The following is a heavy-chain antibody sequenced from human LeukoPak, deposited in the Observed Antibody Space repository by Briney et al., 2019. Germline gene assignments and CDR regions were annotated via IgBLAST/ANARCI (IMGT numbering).Heavy chain of an antibody. V-gene: IGHV3-74*01. CDR3: ARGPIPATAIPEN. D-gene: IGHD2-2*02. CDR2: VNTDGSST. Sequence: GGSLRLSCAASGFTFSSYWMHWVRQAPGKGLVSGSRVNTDGSSTTYADSVKGRFTISRDNAKNTVYLQMNSLRAEDTAVYYCARGPIPATAIPENWGQGTLVTVSS. J-gene: IGHJ4*02. CDR1: GFTFSSYW.